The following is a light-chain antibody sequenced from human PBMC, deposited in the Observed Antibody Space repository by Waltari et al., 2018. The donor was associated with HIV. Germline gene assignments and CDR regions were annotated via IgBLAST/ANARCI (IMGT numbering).Light chain of an antibody. CDR1: QSLLHSNGYNY. J-gene: IGKJ4*01. CDR2: LAS. V-gene: IGKV2-28*01. Sequence: DIVMTQPPFFLPVSPGEPASISCRSSQSLLHSNGYNYLNWYMQKPGQSPQLLIYLASHRASGVPDRFSDSGSGTDFTLHIKRVEADDVGLYYCMQALEIPLTFGGGTKVEIK. CDR3: MQALEIPLT.